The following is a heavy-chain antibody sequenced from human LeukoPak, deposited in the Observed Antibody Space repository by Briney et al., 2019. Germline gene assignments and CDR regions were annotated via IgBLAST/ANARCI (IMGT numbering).Heavy chain of an antibody. D-gene: IGHD4-17*01. Sequence: GGSLGLSFAAPGFTFTSLARSWFARAPGKGRGWVSAFSGSGGSTYYADSVKGRFTISRDNSKNTLYLQMNSLRAEDTAVYYCAKGGLRTEINWFDPWGQGTLVTVSS. CDR2: FSGSGGST. CDR1: GFTFTSLA. V-gene: IGHV3-23*01. CDR3: AKGGLRTEINWFDP. J-gene: IGHJ5*02.